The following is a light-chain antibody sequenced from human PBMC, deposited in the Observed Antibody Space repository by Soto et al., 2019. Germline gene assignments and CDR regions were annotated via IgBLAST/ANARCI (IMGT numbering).Light chain of an antibody. Sequence: DIRMTQSPSILSASVGERVTITCRASQIISSRLAWYQQKPGKAPKLLIYDAYNLESGVPSRFSGSGSGTEFTLTISSLQPDDFATYYCQQYNSYSLTFGGGTKVEIK. CDR3: QQYNSYSLT. J-gene: IGKJ4*01. CDR1: QIISSR. CDR2: DAY. V-gene: IGKV1-5*01.